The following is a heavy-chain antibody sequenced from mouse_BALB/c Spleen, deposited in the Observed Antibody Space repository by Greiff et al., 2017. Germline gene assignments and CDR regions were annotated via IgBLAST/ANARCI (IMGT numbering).Heavy chain of an antibody. CDR2: INPGNGGT. D-gene: IGHD1-2*01. V-gene: IGHV1S81*02. CDR3: ERSTTAFDV. CDR1: GYTFTSYY. J-gene: IGHJ1*01. Sequence: QVQLQQPGAELVKPGASVKLSCKASGYTFTSYYMYWVKQRPGQGLEWIGGINPGNGGTNFNEKFKSKATLTVDKSSSTAYMQLSRLTSEDSAVYYCERSTTAFDVWGAGTTVTVSS.